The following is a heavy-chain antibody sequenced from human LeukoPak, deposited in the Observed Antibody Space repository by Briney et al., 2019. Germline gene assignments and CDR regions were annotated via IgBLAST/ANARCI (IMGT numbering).Heavy chain of an antibody. CDR3: ARIRSPIPQYSSGWPYYFDY. CDR2: INHSGST. V-gene: IGHV4-34*01. Sequence: PSETLSLTCAVYGESFSGYYWSWIRQPPGKGLEWIGEINHSGSTNYNPSLKSRVTISVDTSKNQFSLKLSSVTAADTAVYYCARIRSPIPQYSSGWPYYFDYWGQGTLVTVSS. CDR1: GESFSGYY. J-gene: IGHJ4*02. D-gene: IGHD6-19*01.